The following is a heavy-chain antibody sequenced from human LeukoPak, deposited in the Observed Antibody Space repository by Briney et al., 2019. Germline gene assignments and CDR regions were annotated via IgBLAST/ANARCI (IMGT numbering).Heavy chain of an antibody. CDR3: ARDIEAAGLFLDY. CDR2: MKYDGSEK. CDR1: GFPFSGYW. D-gene: IGHD6-13*01. V-gene: IGHV3-7*01. Sequence: GGSLNLSCAAPGFPFSGYWMSWVRQAPGKGLEWLANMKYDGSEKYYVDSVKGRFTISRDNAKNSLYLQMNSLRAEDTAVYYCARDIEAAGLFLDYWGQGTLVTVSS. J-gene: IGHJ4*02.